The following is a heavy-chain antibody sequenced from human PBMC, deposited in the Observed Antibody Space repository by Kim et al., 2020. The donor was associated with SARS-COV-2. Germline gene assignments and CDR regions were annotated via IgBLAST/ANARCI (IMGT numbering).Heavy chain of an antibody. D-gene: IGHD1-1*01. Sequence: SETLSLTCTVSGSSISSGYYWGWIRQPPGTGLEWIGSIYHSGSTYYNPSLKSRVTISVDTSKNQFSLKLSSVTAADTAVYYCARGGWNRGEWFDPWGQGTLVTVSS. J-gene: IGHJ5*02. CDR3: ARGGWNRGEWFDP. V-gene: IGHV4-38-2*02. CDR2: IYHSGST. CDR1: GSSISSGYY.